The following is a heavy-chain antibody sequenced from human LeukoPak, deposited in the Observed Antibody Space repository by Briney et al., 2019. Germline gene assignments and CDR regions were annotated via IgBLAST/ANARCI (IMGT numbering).Heavy chain of an antibody. CDR1: GFTFSSYS. Sequence: PGGSLRLSCAASGFTFSSYSMNWVRQAPGKGLEWVSSISSSSSYIYYADSVKGRFTISRDNAKNSLYLQMNSLRAEDTAVYYCAREWRTRGFHSGWHIHFDYWGQGTLVTVSS. CDR3: AREWRTRGFHSGWHIHFDY. CDR2: ISSSSSYI. D-gene: IGHD6-19*01. V-gene: IGHV3-21*01. J-gene: IGHJ4*02.